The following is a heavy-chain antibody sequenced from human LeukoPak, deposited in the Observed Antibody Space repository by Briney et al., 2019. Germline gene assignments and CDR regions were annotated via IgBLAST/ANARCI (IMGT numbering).Heavy chain of an antibody. V-gene: IGHV4-39*07. J-gene: IGHJ4*02. CDR2: IYDSGST. D-gene: IGHD1-26*01. CDR1: GGSIRSSYYY. Sequence: SETLSLTCTVSGGSIRSSYYYWGWIRQPPGKGLEWIGSIYDSGSTYYNPSLKSRVTISVDTSKNQFSLKLSSVTAADTAVYYCASLSGSYHTGLDYWGQGTLVTVSS. CDR3: ASLSGSYHTGLDY.